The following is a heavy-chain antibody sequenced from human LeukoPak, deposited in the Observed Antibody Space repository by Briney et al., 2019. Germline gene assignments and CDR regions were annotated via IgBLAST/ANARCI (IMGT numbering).Heavy chain of an antibody. CDR1: GFTCSSYA. J-gene: IGHJ6*02. D-gene: IGHD4-17*01. CDR2: MGGSGGST. CDR3: ARVRYGELDV. V-gene: IGHV3-23*01. Sequence: GGSLTLSCAASGFTCSSYAMSWVRQAPGKGLEWVSSMGGSGGSTYYADSVKGRFTMSRDDSKKTLNLQMNRLRAEDTAVYYCARVRYGELDVWGQGTPVTVSS.